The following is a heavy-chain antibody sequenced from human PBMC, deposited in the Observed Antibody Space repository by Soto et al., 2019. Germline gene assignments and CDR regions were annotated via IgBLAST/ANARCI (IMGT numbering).Heavy chain of an antibody. CDR1: GFTFSGSA. D-gene: IGHD3-10*01. Sequence: EVQLVESGGGLVQPGGSLKLSCAASGFTFSGSAMHWVRQASGKGLEWVGRIRSKANSYATAYVASVKGRFTISRDDSKNTAYLQMNSLKTEDTAVYYCTTGRMLDYWGQGTLVTVSS. J-gene: IGHJ4*02. CDR2: IRSKANSYAT. V-gene: IGHV3-73*02. CDR3: TTGRMLDY.